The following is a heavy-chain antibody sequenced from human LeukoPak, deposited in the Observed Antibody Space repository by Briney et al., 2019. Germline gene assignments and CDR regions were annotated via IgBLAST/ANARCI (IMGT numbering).Heavy chain of an antibody. CDR3: AKSYDFWSGADY. V-gene: IGHV3-30*18. J-gene: IGHJ4*02. D-gene: IGHD3-3*01. CDR2: ISYDGSNK. Sequence: GGSLRLSCAASGFTFSSYSMNWVRQAPGKGLEWVAVISYDGSNKYYADSVKGRFTISRDNSKNTLYLQMNSLRAEDTAVYYCAKSYDFWSGADYWGQGTLVTVSS. CDR1: GFTFSSYS.